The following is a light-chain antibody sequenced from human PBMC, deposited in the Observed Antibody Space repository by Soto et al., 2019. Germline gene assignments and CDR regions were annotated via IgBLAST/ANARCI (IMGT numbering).Light chain of an antibody. J-gene: IGKJ2*01. CDR3: QQRNNWPPMNT. CDR2: DAS. V-gene: IGKV3-11*01. CDR1: QSVSSY. Sequence: EIVLTQSPATLSLSPGERATLSCRASQSVSSYLAWYQHKPGQAPRLLIYDASNRATGIPARFSGSGSGTDFTLTISSLEPEDFAVYYCQQRNNWPPMNTFGQGTKLEIK.